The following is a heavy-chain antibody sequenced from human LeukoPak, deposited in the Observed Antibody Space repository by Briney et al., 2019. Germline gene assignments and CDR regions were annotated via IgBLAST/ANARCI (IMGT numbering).Heavy chain of an antibody. D-gene: IGHD5-18*01. CDR1: GYTFTSYY. CDR3: ARRTHTAMVFDY. J-gene: IGHJ4*02. CDR2: INPSGGST. Sequence: ASVKVSCEASGYTFTSYYMHWVRQAPGQGLEWMGIINPSGGSTSYAQKFQGRVTMTRDTSTSTVYMELSSLRSEDTAVYYCARRTHTAMVFDYWGQGTLVTVSS. V-gene: IGHV1-46*01.